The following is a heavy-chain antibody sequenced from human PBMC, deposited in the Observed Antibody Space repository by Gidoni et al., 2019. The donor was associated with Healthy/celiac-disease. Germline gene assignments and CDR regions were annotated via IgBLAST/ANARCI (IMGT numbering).Heavy chain of an antibody. J-gene: IGHJ6*02. CDR2: IYYSGST. CDR3: AREGADSSGWYLYGMDV. V-gene: IGHV4-59*01. D-gene: IGHD6-19*01. Sequence: QVQLQESGPGLVTPSDTLSLTCPVSGGSISSYYWSWIRQPPGKGLEWIGYIYYSGSTNYNPSLKSRVTISVDTSKNQFSLKLSSVTAADTAVYYCAREGADSSGWYLYGMDVWGQGTTVTVSS. CDR1: GGSISSYY.